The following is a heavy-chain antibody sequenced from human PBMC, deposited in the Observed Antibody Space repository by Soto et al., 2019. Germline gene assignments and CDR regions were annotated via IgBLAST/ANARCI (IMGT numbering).Heavy chain of an antibody. V-gene: IGHV4-34*01. Sequence: QVQLQQWGAGLLKPSETLSLTCAVYGGSFSGYYWSWIRQPPGKGLEWIGEINHSGSTNYNPSLKWRVPISVATSKNQFSLKLSSVTAADTAVYYCARGDSSMATPYYFDYWGQGPLVTVSS. D-gene: IGHD5-12*01. CDR3: ARGDSSMATPYYFDY. CDR1: GGSFSGYY. J-gene: IGHJ4*02. CDR2: INHSGST.